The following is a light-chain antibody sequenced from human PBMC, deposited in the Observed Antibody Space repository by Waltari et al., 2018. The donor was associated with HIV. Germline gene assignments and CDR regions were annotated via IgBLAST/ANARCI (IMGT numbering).Light chain of an antibody. V-gene: IGKV3-11*01. J-gene: IGKJ2*01. CDR3: QQRSNWPIYT. Sequence: EIVLTQSRATLSLSPGERATVSCRTRQSVSSSLAWYHQKPGQAPRLLICDTSNRATGIPARFSGSGSGTDCTLTISSLEPEDFAVYYCQQRSNWPIYTFGQGTKLEIK. CDR2: DTS. CDR1: QSVSSS.